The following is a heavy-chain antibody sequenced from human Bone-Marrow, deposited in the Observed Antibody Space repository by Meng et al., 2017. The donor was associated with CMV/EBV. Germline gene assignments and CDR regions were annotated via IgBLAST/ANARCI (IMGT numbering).Heavy chain of an antibody. CDR3: ARGVVGGPAAIGWFDP. J-gene: IGHJ5*02. D-gene: IGHD2-2*01. CDR1: GYTFTSYA. Sequence: SVKVSCKASGYTFTSYAIRWVRQAPGQGLEWMVGINPILGIANYAQKFQGRVTITADKSTSTAYMELSSLRSEDTAVYYCARGVVGGPAAIGWFDPWGQGTLVTVSS. V-gene: IGHV1-69*10. CDR2: INPILGIA.